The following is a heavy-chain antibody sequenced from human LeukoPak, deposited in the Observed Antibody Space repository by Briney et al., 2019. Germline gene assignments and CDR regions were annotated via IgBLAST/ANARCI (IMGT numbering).Heavy chain of an antibody. J-gene: IGHJ5*02. Sequence: PGGSLRLSCAASGFTFSGYAMTWVRQAPGKGLEWVSAISGSGGSTYYADSVKGRFTISRDNSKNTLYVQMNSLRAEDTAVYYCAKTRYNWNYWFDPWGQGTLVTVSS. CDR1: GFTFSGYA. V-gene: IGHV3-23*01. D-gene: IGHD1-7*01. CDR3: AKTRYNWNYWFDP. CDR2: ISGSGGST.